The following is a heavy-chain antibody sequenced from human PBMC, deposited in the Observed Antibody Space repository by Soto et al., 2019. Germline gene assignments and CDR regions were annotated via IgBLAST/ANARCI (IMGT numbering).Heavy chain of an antibody. D-gene: IGHD3-22*01. V-gene: IGHV4-39*01. CDR1: GGSISSSSYY. CDR3: ARLSRDSSGYPFFDY. Sequence: QLQLQESGPGLVKPSETLSLTCTVSGGSISSSSYYWGWIRQPPGKGLEWIGSIYYSGSTYYNPSLNSRVTISVDTSKNQFSLKLSSVTAADTAVYYCARLSRDSSGYPFFDYWGQGTLVTVSS. J-gene: IGHJ4*02. CDR2: IYYSGST.